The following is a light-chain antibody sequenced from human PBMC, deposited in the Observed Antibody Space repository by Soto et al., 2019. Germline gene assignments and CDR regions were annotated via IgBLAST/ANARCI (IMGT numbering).Light chain of an antibody. Sequence: QSALTQPPSASGSPGQSVAISCTGTSSDVGGYTYISWYQQHPGKAPKLRIYEVNKRPSGDPVRLHRSKLGNTASPTVYGLQAEDEAQYYCSLHAVSSNVFGTWTKVTVL. CDR3: SLHAVSSNV. CDR2: EVN. V-gene: IGLV2-8*01. CDR1: SSDVGGYTY. J-gene: IGLJ1*01.